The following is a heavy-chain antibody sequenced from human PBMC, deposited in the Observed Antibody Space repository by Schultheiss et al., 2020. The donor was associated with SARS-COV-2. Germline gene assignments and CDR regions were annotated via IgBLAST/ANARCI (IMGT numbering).Heavy chain of an antibody. J-gene: IGHJ4*02. CDR3: AKTPQTTVIYGSYFDY. V-gene: IGHV3-48*03. D-gene: IGHD4-11*01. CDR1: GFTFSSYA. Sequence: GGSLRLSCAASGFTFSSYAMHWVRQAPGKGLEWVSYISSSGSTIYYADSVKGRFTISRDNAKNSLYLQMNSLRAEDTAVYYCAKTPQTTVIYGSYFDYWGQGTLVTVSS. CDR2: ISSSGSTI.